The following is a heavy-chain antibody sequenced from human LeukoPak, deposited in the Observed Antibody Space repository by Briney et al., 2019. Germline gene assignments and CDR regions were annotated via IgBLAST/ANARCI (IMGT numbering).Heavy chain of an antibody. D-gene: IGHD3-10*01. Sequence: PGGSLRLSCAASGFTFSSYSMNWVRQAPGKGLEWVSYISSSSSTIYYADSVKGRFTISRDNAKNSLYLQMNSLRAEDTAVYYCARDRRITMVRGGYYYYCMDVWGKGATVTVSS. CDR2: ISSSSSTI. V-gene: IGHV3-48*01. CDR1: GFTFSSYS. CDR3: ARDRRITMVRGGYYYYCMDV. J-gene: IGHJ6*03.